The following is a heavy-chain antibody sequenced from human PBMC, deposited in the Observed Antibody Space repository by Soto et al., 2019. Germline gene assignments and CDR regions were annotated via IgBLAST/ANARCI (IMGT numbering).Heavy chain of an antibody. V-gene: IGHV1-58*01. CDR1: GFTFTSSA. CDR2: IVVGSGNT. D-gene: IGHD2-2*01. Sequence: QMQLVQSGPEVKKPGTSVKVSCKASGFTFTSSAVQWVRQARGQRLEWIGWIVVGSGNTNYAQKFQERVTITRDMSTSTAYMELSSLRSEDTAVYYCAADKIVLVPAAMLWGQGTLVTVSS. J-gene: IGHJ4*02. CDR3: AADKIVLVPAAML.